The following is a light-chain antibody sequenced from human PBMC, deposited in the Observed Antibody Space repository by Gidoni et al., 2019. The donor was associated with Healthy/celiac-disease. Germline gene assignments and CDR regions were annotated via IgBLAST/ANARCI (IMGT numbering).Light chain of an antibody. V-gene: IGKV1-5*03. J-gene: IGKJ2*01. CDR2: KAS. CDR3: QQYNNYPYT. Sequence: DIHMTQSPSTLSASVGDRVTITCRASQSFSSWLAWYQQKPGKAPKLLIYKASSLESGVPSRFSGSGSGTEFTLTISSLQPDDFATYYCQQYNNYPYTFGEGTKLEIK. CDR1: QSFSSW.